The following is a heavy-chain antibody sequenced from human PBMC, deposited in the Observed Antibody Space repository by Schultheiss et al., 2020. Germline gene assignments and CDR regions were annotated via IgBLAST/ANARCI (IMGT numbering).Heavy chain of an antibody. V-gene: IGHV3-15*01. CDR3: AKDGKTVYYGMDV. J-gene: IGHJ6*02. CDR2: IKSKTDGGTT. D-gene: IGHD1-26*01. CDR1: GFTFSNAW. Sequence: GGSLRLSFAASGFTFSNAWMSWVRQAPGKGLEWVGRIKSKTDGGTTDYAAPVKGRFTISRDDSKNTLYLQMNSLRAEDTAVYYCAKDGKTVYYGMDVWGQGTTVTVSS.